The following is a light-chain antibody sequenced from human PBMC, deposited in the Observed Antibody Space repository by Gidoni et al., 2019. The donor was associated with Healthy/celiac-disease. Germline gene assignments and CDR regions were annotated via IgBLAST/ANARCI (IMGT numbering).Light chain of an antibody. V-gene: IGLV1-47*01. CDR3: AACDDSLSLV. J-gene: IGLJ2*01. CDR2: RNN. CDR1: SSNLGSNY. Sequence: LLPQPPSASRTPGQRVTISCSGSSSNLGSNYVYWYQQRPGTAPKLLNYRNNQRRSGVPDRFSGSKSGTSASLAISGLRSEDEADYYCAACDDSLSLVFGGGTKLTVL.